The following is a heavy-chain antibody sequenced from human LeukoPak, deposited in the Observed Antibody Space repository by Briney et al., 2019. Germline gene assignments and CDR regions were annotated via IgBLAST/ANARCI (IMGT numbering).Heavy chain of an antibody. V-gene: IGHV3-23*01. J-gene: IGHJ4*02. CDR1: GFTFSSYA. Sequence: GGSVRLSCADSGFTFSSYAMSWVRQAPGKGLEWVSAISGSGGSTYYADSVKGRFTISRDNSKNTLYLQMNSLRAEDTAVYYCAKERVAAAGNPYFDYWGQGTLVTVSS. D-gene: IGHD6-13*01. CDR2: ISGSGGST. CDR3: AKERVAAAGNPYFDY.